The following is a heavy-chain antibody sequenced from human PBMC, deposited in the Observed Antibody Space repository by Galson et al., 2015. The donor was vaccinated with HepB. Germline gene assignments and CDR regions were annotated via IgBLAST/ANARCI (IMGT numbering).Heavy chain of an antibody. V-gene: IGHV3-66*01. D-gene: IGHD2-15*01. CDR2: IYSGGST. Sequence: SLRLSCAASGFTVSSNYMSWVRQAPGKGLEWVSVIYSGGSTYYADSVKGRFTISRDNSKNTLYLQMNSRRAEDTAVYYCASPVRYCSGGSCYRSGDDAFDIWGQGTMVTVSS. CDR3: ASPVRYCSGGSCYRSGDDAFDI. CDR1: GFTVSSNY. J-gene: IGHJ3*02.